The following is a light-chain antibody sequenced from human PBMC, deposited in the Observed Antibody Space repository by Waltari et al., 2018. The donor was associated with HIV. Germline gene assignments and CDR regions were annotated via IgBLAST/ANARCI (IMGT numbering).Light chain of an antibody. Sequence: SYELTQPPSVSVSPGQTASITCSGDNLGDKYASWYQQKPGQSPVLVIYQDTNRASGIPERFSGSNSGNTATLTISGTQATDDADYYCQAWDIITAGVVFGGGTKLTVL. J-gene: IGLJ2*01. CDR1: NLGDKY. CDR2: QDT. CDR3: QAWDIITAGVV. V-gene: IGLV3-1*01.